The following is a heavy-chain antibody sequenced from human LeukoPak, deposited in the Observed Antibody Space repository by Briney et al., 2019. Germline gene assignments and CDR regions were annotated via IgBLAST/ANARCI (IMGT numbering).Heavy chain of an antibody. Sequence: PSQTLSLTCTVSGGSISSGGYYWSWIRQHPGKGLEWIGYIHYSGSSYYNPSLRSRLTISVDTSKNQFSLKLSSVTAADTAVYYCAVGFGESFDYWGQGTLVPVSS. V-gene: IGHV4-31*03. J-gene: IGHJ4*02. CDR1: GGSISSGGYY. CDR3: AVGFGESFDY. D-gene: IGHD3-10*01. CDR2: IHYSGSS.